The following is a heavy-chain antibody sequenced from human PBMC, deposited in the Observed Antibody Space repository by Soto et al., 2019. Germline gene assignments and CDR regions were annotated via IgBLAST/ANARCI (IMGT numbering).Heavy chain of an antibody. J-gene: IGHJ4*02. CDR1: GFSLITGVG. Sequence: QITLKESGPSLVRPTETLTLTCTFSGFSLITGVGVGWVRQPPGKALEWLAVIFWDKNDYYRPSLQTRVTISQDNPEDQVVLTLSNMDPEDTATYFCTQIYGSGSWGWYFHSWGQGTLVTVSS. CDR3: TQIYGSGSWGWYFHS. D-gene: IGHD1-26*01. CDR2: IFWDKND. V-gene: IGHV2-5*02.